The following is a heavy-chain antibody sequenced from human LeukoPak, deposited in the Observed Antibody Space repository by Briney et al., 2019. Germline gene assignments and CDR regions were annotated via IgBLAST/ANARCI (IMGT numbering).Heavy chain of an antibody. J-gene: IGHJ4*02. V-gene: IGHV3-23*01. Sequence: GGSLRLSCAASGFIFSSYAMSWVRQAPGKGLEWVSAISGGGGSTYYADSVKGRFTISRDNSKNTLYLQMNSLRAEDTAVYYCAKDEDTALVNYFDYWGQGTLVTVSS. CDR3: AKDEDTALVNYFDY. CDR2: ISGGGGST. CDR1: GFIFSSYA. D-gene: IGHD5-18*01.